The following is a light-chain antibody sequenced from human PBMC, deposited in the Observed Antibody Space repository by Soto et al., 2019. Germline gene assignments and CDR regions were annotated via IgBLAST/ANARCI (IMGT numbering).Light chain of an antibody. J-gene: IGLJ1*01. CDR3: SLYTSSSPYV. CDR2: DVS. CDR1: STDVGGYNY. V-gene: IGLV2-14*01. Sequence: QSVLTQPASVSGSPGQSLTISCTGTSTDVGGYNYVSWYQQHPGKAPKLLIYDVSNRPSGVSDRFSGSKSGNTASLTISGLQAEDEADYYCSLYTSSSPYVFGTGTKLTVL.